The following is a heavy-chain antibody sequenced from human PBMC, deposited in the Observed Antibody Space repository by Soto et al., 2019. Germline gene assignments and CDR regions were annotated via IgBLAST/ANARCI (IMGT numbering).Heavy chain of an antibody. J-gene: IGHJ1*01. CDR3: GKDESINWYSGHFRH. D-gene: IGHD6-13*01. V-gene: IGHV3-9*01. CDR1: GFTFDDYA. Sequence: EVQLVESGGGLVQPGRSLRLSCAASGFTFDDYAMHWVRQVPGKGLEWVSGINWNSGSIGYGDSVKGRFAISRDNAKNSLHLQMNSPSAEDTAFYYCGKDESINWYSGHFRHWGQGTLVTVSS. CDR2: INWNSGSI.